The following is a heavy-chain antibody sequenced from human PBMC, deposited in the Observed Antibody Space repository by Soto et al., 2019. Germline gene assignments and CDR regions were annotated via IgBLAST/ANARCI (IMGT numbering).Heavy chain of an antibody. Sequence: PGGSLRLSCAASGFTFSSYAMHWVRQAPGKGLEYVSAISSNGGSTYYANSVKGRFTISRDNSKNTLYLQMGSLRAEDMAVYYCARFSGYYSDYWGQGTLVTVSS. D-gene: IGHD3-22*01. CDR1: GFTFSSYA. CDR2: ISSNGGST. V-gene: IGHV3-64*01. CDR3: ARFSGYYSDY. J-gene: IGHJ4*02.